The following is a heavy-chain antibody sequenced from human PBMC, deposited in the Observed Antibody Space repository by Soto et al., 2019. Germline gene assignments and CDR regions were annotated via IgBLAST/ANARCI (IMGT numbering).Heavy chain of an antibody. J-gene: IGHJ6*02. CDR2: INPNSGGT. Sequence: ASVKVSCKASGYTFTGYYMHWVRQAPGQGLEWMGWINPNSGGTNYAQKFQGRVTMTRDTSISTAYMELSRLRSDDTAVYYCAEGYCSGGSCPAMGYYYGMDAWGQGTTVTVSS. CDR1: GYTFTGYY. CDR3: AEGYCSGGSCPAMGYYYGMDA. V-gene: IGHV1-2*02. D-gene: IGHD2-15*01.